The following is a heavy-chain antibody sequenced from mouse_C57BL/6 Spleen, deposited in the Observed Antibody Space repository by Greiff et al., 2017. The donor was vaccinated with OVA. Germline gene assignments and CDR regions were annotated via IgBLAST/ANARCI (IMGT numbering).Heavy chain of an antibody. J-gene: IGHJ3*01. Sequence: EVQLQQSGPELVKPGASVKISCKASGYSFTGYYMNWVKQSPEKSLEWIGEINPSTGGTTYNQKFKAKATLTVDKSSSTAYMQLKSLTSEDSAVYYCARLYYYGSSYGLAYWGQGTLVTVSA. V-gene: IGHV1-42*01. CDR1: GYSFTGYY. D-gene: IGHD1-1*01. CDR3: ARLYYYGSSYGLAY. CDR2: INPSTGGT.